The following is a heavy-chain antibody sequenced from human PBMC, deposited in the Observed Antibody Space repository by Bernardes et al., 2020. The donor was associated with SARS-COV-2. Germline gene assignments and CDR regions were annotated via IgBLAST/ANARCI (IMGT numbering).Heavy chain of an antibody. V-gene: IGHV3-74*01. D-gene: IGHD3-22*01. CDR2: MNSDGSTI. CDR3: ARAGYYRFDY. Sequence: LKVFCASSGFIFSSSWMHWVRQAPGKGLVWVARMNSDGSTINYADSVKDRFTISRDNAENTLYLQMNSLRAEDTAVYYCARAGYYRFDYWGQGTLVTVSS. J-gene: IGHJ4*02. CDR1: GFIFSSSW.